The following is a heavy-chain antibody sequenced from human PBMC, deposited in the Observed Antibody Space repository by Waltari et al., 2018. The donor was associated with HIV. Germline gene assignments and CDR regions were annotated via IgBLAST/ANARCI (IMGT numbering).Heavy chain of an antibody. CDR1: GGSISSSSYY. CDR3: ARPDGYCSSTSCYEVWFDP. J-gene: IGHJ5*02. V-gene: IGHV4-39*01. D-gene: IGHD2-2*01. CDR2: SYYSGST. Sequence: QLQLQESGPGLVKPSETLSLTCTVSGGSISSSSYYWGWFRQPPGKGLEWIGSSYYSGSTYYNPSLKSRVTISVDTSKNQFSLKLSSVTAADTAVYYCARPDGYCSSTSCYEVWFDPWGQGTLVTVSS.